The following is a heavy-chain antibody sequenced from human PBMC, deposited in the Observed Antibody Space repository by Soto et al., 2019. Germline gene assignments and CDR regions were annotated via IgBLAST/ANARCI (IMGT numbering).Heavy chain of an antibody. V-gene: IGHV4-59*01. J-gene: IGHJ4*02. CDR3: ARDRYEGTGWTFGY. Sequence: SETLSLTCTVSGGSISNYYWSWIRQPPGKGLGWIGYIHYTGSTNCDPSLKSRGTISVDTSKNQFSLKLRSVTAADTAIYYCARDRYEGTGWTFGYWGQGTLVTVSS. D-gene: IGHD3-22*01. CDR1: GGSISNYY. CDR2: IHYTGST.